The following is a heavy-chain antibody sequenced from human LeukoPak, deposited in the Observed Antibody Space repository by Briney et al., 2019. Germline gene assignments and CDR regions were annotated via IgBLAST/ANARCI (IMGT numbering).Heavy chain of an antibody. CDR2: ISAYNGDT. J-gene: IGHJ3*02. D-gene: IGHD3-10*01. V-gene: IGHV1-18*01. Sequence: EASVKVSCKASGHTFNSYGINWVRQAPGQGLEWMGWISAYNGDTNYAQKFQGRVTMTTDTSTSIAYMDLRSLRSDDTAVYYCARDPRLWFGDQPQSATFDIWGQGTMVTVSS. CDR3: ARDPRLWFGDQPQSATFDI. CDR1: GHTFNSYG.